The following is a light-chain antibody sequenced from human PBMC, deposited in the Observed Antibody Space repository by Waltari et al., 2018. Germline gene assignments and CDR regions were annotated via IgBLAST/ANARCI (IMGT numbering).Light chain of an antibody. J-gene: IGKJ5*01. CDR3: EQYYSAPIT. CDR1: QSILHSSNNKTY. V-gene: IGKV4-1*01. CDR2: WAS. Sequence: DIVMTQSPDSLAVSLGERATINCKSSQSILHSSNNKTYLGWYQQKPSQPPKQLIYWASTRESGVPDRFSGSGSGTDFTLPISSLQADDVAVYYCEQYYSAPITFGQGTRLEIK.